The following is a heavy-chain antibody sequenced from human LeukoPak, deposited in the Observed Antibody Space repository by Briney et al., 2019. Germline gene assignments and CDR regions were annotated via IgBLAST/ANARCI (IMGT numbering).Heavy chain of an antibody. D-gene: IGHD5-18*01. CDR1: GGSISSYY. J-gene: IGHJ4*02. Sequence: PSETLSLTCTVSGGSISSYYWSWIRQPPGKGLEWIGYIYYSGSTNYNPSLKSRVTISVDTSKNQFSLKLSSVTAADTAVYYCARAENADTAMRGLDYWGQGTLVTVSS. CDR2: IYYSGST. V-gene: IGHV4-59*01. CDR3: ARAENADTAMRGLDY.